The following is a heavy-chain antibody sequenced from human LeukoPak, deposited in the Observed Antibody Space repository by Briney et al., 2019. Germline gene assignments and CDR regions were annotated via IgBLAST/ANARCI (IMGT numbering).Heavy chain of an antibody. J-gene: IGHJ5*02. D-gene: IGHD4-17*01. V-gene: IGHV1-2*02. CDR2: INPNSGGT. CDR3: ARRHDYGDYGPPETLGWFDP. Sequence: ASVKVSCKASGYTFTGYYMHWVRQAPGQGLEWMGWINPNSGGTNYAQKFQGRVTMTRDTSISTAYMELSRLRSDDTAVYYCARRHDYGDYGPPETLGWFDPWGQGTLVTVSS. CDR1: GYTFTGYY.